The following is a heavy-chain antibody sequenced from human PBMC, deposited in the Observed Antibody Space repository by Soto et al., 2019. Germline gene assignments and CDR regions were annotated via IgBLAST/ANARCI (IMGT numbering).Heavy chain of an antibody. CDR3: AREPDIVVVVAATPGAFDI. V-gene: IGHV3-11*01. J-gene: IGHJ3*02. CDR2: ISSSGSTI. D-gene: IGHD2-15*01. Sequence: GGSLRLSCAASGFTFSDYYMSWIRQAPGKGLEWVSYISSSGSTIYYADSVKGRFTISRDNAKNSLYLQMNSLRAEDTAVYYCAREPDIVVVVAATPGAFDIWGQGTMGTVAS. CDR1: GFTFSDYY.